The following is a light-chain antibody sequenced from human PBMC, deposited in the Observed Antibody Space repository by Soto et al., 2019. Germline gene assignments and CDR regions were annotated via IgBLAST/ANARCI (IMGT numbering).Light chain of an antibody. CDR1: SSNIGTGYD. Sequence: QSVLTQPPSVSGAPGQRVTISCTGSSSNIGTGYDVHWYQQLPGTAPKLLIYGNSNRPSGVPDRFSGSKSGTSASLAITGLQAEDEADYDCQSFDSSRFYVFGTGTKLTVL. CDR3: QSFDSSRFYV. CDR2: GNS. V-gene: IGLV1-40*01. J-gene: IGLJ1*01.